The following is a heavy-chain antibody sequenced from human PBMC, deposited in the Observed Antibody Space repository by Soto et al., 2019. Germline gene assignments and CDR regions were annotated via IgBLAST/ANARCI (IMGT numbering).Heavy chain of an antibody. CDR2: IYYTGNT. V-gene: IGHV4-59*01. J-gene: IGHJ5*01. D-gene: IGHD1-26*01. Sequence: PSETLSLTCTVSGFTINNFYWTWIRQPPGRGLEWIGYIYYTGNTNYNPSLKSRVTMSVDTSRNQFSLKLSSVTAADTAVYYCARMYSGSYYSWIDSWGQGTLVTVSS. CDR1: GFTINNFY. CDR3: ARMYSGSYYSWIDS.